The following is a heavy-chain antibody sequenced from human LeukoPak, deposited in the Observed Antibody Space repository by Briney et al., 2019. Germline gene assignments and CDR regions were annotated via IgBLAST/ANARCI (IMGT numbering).Heavy chain of an antibody. CDR2: INRNGTT. Sequence: PSETLSLTCAVYGESFSGYYWSWNRRPPGKGLEWIGEINRNGTTNYNPSLKSRVTISVDTSKNQFSLKLSSVTAADTAVYYCARPFRSSSAAFGFDPWGQGTLVTVSS. D-gene: IGHD6-6*01. V-gene: IGHV4-34*01. CDR1: GESFSGYY. J-gene: IGHJ5*02. CDR3: ARPFRSSSAAFGFDP.